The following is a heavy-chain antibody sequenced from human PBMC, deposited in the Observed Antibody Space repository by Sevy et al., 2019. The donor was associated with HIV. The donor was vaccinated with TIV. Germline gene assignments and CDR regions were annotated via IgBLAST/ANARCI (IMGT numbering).Heavy chain of an antibody. V-gene: IGHV3-9*01. CDR2: ISWNGKNL. CDR1: GFTFDDYA. D-gene: IGHD3-22*01. J-gene: IGHJ4*02. CDR3: AKGSTQTLYDSSEYRLPLGFDY. Sequence: GGSLRLSCAASGFTFDDYAIHWVRQAPGQGLEWVSGISWNGKNLVYGESVRGRFTISRDNAKNSLYLQMNSLEPEDTALYYCAKGSTQTLYDSSEYRLPLGFDYWGQGTLVTVSS.